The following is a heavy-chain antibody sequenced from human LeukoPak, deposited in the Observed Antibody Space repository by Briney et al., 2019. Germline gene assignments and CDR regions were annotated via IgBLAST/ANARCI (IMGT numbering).Heavy chain of an antibody. CDR2: IYYSGST. CDR1: GGSISSSICY. V-gene: IGHV4-39*01. CDR3: ARPMGQQLVLGIGAFDI. J-gene: IGHJ3*02. D-gene: IGHD6-13*01. Sequence: SETLSLTCTVSGGSISSSICYWGWIRQPPGKGLEWIGSIYYSGSTYYNPSLKSRVTISVDTSKNQFSLKLSSVTAADTAVYYCARPMGQQLVLGIGAFDIWGQGTMVTVSS.